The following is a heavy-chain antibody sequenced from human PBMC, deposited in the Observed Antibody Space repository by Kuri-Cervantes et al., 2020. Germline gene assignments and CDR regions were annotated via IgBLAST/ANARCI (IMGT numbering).Heavy chain of an antibody. J-gene: IGHJ3*02. Sequence: SETLSLTCTVSGGSISSSSYYWGWIRQPPGKGLEWIGSIYYSGSTYYNPSLKSRVTISVDTSKNQFSLKLSSVTAADTAVYYCASPALGSGRIDAFDIWGQGTMVTVSS. CDR1: GGSISSSSYY. CDR3: ASPALGSGRIDAFDI. V-gene: IGHV4-39*01. D-gene: IGHD3-10*01. CDR2: IYYSGST.